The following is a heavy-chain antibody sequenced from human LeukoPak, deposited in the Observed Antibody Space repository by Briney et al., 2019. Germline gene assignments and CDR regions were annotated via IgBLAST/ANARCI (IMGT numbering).Heavy chain of an antibody. CDR2: INGYNGNT. J-gene: IGHJ4*02. D-gene: IGHD3-16*01. CDR1: GYTFTNYG. Sequence: ASVKVSCKASGYTFTNYGISWVRQAPGQGLEWMGWINGYNGNTNYAEKSQARVTMTTDTSTSTAYMELRSLRSDNTAVYYCARLAFRKGWGSSVWDYWGQGTLVSVSS. V-gene: IGHV1-18*01. CDR3: ARLAFRKGWGSSVWDY.